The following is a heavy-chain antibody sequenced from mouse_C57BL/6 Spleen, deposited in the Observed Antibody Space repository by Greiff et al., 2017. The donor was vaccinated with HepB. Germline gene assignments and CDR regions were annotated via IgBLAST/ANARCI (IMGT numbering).Heavy chain of an antibody. Sequence: EVKLVESGAGLVKPGGSLKLSCAASGFTFSSYAMSWVRQTPEKRQEWVAYISSGGDYIYYADTVKGRFTISRDNARNTLYLQMSSLKSEDTAMYYCTRAFITTDAMDYWGQGTSVTVSS. CDR2: ISSGGDYI. D-gene: IGHD1-1*01. CDR3: TRAFITTDAMDY. CDR1: GFTFSSYA. J-gene: IGHJ4*01. V-gene: IGHV5-9-1*02.